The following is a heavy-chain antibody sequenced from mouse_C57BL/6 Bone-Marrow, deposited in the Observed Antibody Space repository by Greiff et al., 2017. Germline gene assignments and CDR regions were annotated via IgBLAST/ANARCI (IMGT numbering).Heavy chain of an antibody. J-gene: IGHJ4*01. CDR3: ARYNMYYAMDY. CDR2: ISSGSSTI. CDR1: GFTFSDYG. Sequence: EVQVVESGGGLVKPGASLKLSCAASGFTFSDYGMHWVRQAPEKGLEWVGYISSGSSTIYYADTVKGRFTMSIDNAKNTLFLQMTSLRSEDTAMYYCARYNMYYAMDYWGQGTSVTVSS. V-gene: IGHV5-17*01. D-gene: IGHD6-1*01.